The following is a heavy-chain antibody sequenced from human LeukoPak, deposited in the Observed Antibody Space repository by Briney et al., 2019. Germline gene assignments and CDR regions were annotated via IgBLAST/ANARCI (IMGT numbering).Heavy chain of an antibody. CDR1: GFTFSSYA. D-gene: IGHD1-1*01. CDR2: ISYDGSNK. V-gene: IGHV3-30*07. Sequence: HPGRSLRLSCAASGFTFSSYAMHWVRQAPGKGLEWVAVISYDGSNKYYADSVKGRFTISRDNSKNTLYLQMNNLRTEDTAVYFCAGSPNWNEAEYYFDHWGPGTLVLVSS. CDR3: AGSPNWNEAEYYFDH. J-gene: IGHJ4*02.